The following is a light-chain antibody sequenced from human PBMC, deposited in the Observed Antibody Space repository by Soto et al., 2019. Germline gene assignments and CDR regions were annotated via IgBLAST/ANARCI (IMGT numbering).Light chain of an antibody. V-gene: IGKV3-15*01. CDR3: QQYNNWPQT. Sequence: DIVLTQSPGTLSLSPGERATLSCRASQSVSNNYLAWYQQKPGQAPRLLIYGASTRATGIPARFSGSGSGTEFTLTISSLQSEDFAVYYCQQYNNWPQTFGQGTKVDIK. J-gene: IGKJ1*01. CDR1: QSVSNN. CDR2: GAS.